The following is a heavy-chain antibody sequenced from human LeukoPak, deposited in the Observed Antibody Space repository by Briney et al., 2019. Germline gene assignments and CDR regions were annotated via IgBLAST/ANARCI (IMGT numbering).Heavy chain of an antibody. CDR1: GGSISSSSYY. J-gene: IGHJ3*02. V-gene: IGHV4-39*01. D-gene: IGHD2-15*01. CDR2: IYYSGST. Sequence: SETLSLTCTVSGGSISSSSYYWGWIRQPPGKGLEWIGSIYYSGSTYYNPSLKSRVTISVDTSKNQFSLKLSSMTAADTAVYYCARRRYCSDGSCYRGAFDIWGQGTMVTVSS. CDR3: ARRRYCSDGSCYRGAFDI.